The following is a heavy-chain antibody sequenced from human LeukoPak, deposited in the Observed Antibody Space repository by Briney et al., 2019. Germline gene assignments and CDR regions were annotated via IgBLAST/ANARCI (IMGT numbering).Heavy chain of an antibody. J-gene: IGHJ4*02. Sequence: PGGSLRLSCAASGFIVSRYSMTWVRQAPGKGLEWVSSISTSYSGIYYADSVKGRFTISRDNAKNSLYLQMDSLRADDTAVYYCARAYCSSITCFEWGPGTLVTVSS. D-gene: IGHD2-2*01. CDR3: ARAYCSSITCFE. V-gene: IGHV3-48*01. CDR1: GFIVSRYS. CDR2: ISTSYSGI.